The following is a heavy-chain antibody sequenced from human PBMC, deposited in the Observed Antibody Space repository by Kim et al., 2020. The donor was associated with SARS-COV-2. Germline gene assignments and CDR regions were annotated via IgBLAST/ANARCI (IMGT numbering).Heavy chain of an antibody. J-gene: IGHJ4*02. D-gene: IGHD6-6*01. V-gene: IGHV4-34*01. CDR3: ARGTGGEQLVPFDY. Sequence: PSRKSRVTISVDTSKNQFSLKLSSVTAADTAVYYCARGTGGEQLVPFDYWGQGTLVTVSS.